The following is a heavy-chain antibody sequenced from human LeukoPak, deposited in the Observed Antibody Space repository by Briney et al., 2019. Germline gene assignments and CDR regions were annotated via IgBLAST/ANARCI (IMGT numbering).Heavy chain of an antibody. Sequence: PGGSLRLSCAASGFTFSSYGMHWVRQAPGKGLEWVAFIRYDGSNKYYAGSVKGRFTISRDNSKNTLYLQMNSLRAEDTAVYYCAKDEGWYSSTSLQHDYWGQGTLVTVSS. J-gene: IGHJ4*02. CDR2: IRYDGSNK. CDR3: AKDEGWYSSTSLQHDY. D-gene: IGHD2-2*01. V-gene: IGHV3-30*02. CDR1: GFTFSSYG.